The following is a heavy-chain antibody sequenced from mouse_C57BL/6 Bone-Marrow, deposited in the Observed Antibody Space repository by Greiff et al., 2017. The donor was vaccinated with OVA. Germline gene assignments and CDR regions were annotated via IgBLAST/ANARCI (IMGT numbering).Heavy chain of an antibody. Sequence: VQLKESGGGLVQPKGSLKLSCAASGFSFNTYAMNWVRQAPGKGLEWVARIRSKSNNYATYYADSVKDRFTISRDDSESMLYLQMNNLKTEDTAMYYCVRGNSYGYAMDDWGQGTSVTVSS. V-gene: IGHV10-1*01. J-gene: IGHJ4*01. CDR2: IRSKSNNYAT. CDR1: GFSFNTYA. CDR3: VRGNSYGYAMDD. D-gene: IGHD1-1*01.